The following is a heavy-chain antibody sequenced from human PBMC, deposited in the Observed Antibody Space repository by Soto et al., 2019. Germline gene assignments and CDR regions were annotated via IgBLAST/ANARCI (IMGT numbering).Heavy chain of an antibody. J-gene: IGHJ5*02. Sequence: PGGSLRLSCAASGFTFSSYAVQWVRQAPGKGLEWVAVISYDGSNKYYADSVKGRFTISRDNSKNTLYLQMNSLRAEDTAVYYCAKDLLTYYYDSSGSNWFDPWGQGTLVTVSS. CDR2: ISYDGSNK. V-gene: IGHV3-30*04. D-gene: IGHD3-22*01. CDR1: GFTFSSYA. CDR3: AKDLLTYYYDSSGSNWFDP.